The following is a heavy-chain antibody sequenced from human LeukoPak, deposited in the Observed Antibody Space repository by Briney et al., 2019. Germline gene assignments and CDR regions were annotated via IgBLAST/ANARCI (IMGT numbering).Heavy chain of an antibody. J-gene: IGHJ3*02. V-gene: IGHV3-48*04. CDR1: GFTFSSYD. Sequence: GGSLRLSCAASGFTFSSYDMSWIRQAPGKGLEWVSYISGSGSTIYYADSVKGRFTISRDNAKNLLYLQMNSLRAEDTAVYYCASGLRYLEWLVAFDIWGQGTMVTVSS. D-gene: IGHD3-3*01. CDR3: ASGLRYLEWLVAFDI. CDR2: ISGSGSTI.